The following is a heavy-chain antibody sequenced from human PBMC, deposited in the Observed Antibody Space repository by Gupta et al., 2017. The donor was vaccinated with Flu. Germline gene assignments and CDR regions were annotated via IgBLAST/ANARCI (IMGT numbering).Heavy chain of an antibody. CDR1: GFHFGRYT. CDR2: ISDNIVYT. J-gene: IGHJ4*02. D-gene: IGHD6-6*01. V-gene: IGHV3-23*01. Sequence: EVQLLVSGGGSVKPGGFLTLPWAASGFHFGRYTLGGVRAGPGKGLEWVSAISDNIVYTYSADSVTGRFTISRNNSMNTLFLQISSLRAEDTDVYYCVKGSSSARPYYFDYWCQGTLVTVSS. CDR3: VKGSSSARPYYFDY.